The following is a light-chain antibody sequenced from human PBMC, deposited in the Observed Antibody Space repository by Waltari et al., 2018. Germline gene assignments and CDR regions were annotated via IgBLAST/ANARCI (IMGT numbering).Light chain of an antibody. CDR3: CSCAGNRV. Sequence: QSALTQPASVSGSPGQSLTISCPGTCSDVGSYTLVSWYHHHPGNAPRLIIDEGYTRPSGVSNRFSGSKSGNTASLTISGLQAEDEADYYCCSCAGNRVFGGGTKLTVL. CDR2: EGY. J-gene: IGLJ3*02. CDR1: CSDVGSYTL. V-gene: IGLV2-23*01.